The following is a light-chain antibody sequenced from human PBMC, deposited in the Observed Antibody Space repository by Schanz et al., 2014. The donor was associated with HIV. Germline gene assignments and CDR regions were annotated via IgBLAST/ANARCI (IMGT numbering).Light chain of an antibody. CDR1: SSDVGSYNL. J-gene: IGLJ1*01. CDR3: CSYAGIFSPLYV. Sequence: QSALTQPASVSGSPGQSITISCTGTSSDVGSYNLLSWYQQDPGKVPKLMIYEVNNRPSGVSNRFSGSKSGNTASLTISGLQAEDEADYYCCSYAGIFSPLYVFGTGTKVTVL. CDR2: EVN. V-gene: IGLV2-23*02.